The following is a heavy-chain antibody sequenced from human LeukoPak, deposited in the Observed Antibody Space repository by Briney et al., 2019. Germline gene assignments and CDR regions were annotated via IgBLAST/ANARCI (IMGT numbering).Heavy chain of an antibody. CDR1: GFTFSSYA. V-gene: IGHV3-7*01. J-gene: IGHJ4*02. Sequence: GGSLRLSCAASGFTFSSYAMSWVRQAPGKGLEWVANIKQDGSEKYYVDSVKGRFTISRDNAKNSLYLQMNSLRAEDTAVYYCARETPTEAYYYDSSGIPDYWGQGTLVTVSS. D-gene: IGHD3-22*01. CDR3: ARETPTEAYYYDSSGIPDY. CDR2: IKQDGSEK.